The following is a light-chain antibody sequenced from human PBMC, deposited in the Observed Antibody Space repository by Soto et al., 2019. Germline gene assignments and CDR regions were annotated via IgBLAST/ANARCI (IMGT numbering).Light chain of an antibody. Sequence: QSVLTQPPSASGTPGQRVTISCSGSSSNIGSNNVNWYQQLPGTTPKLLIYNNNQRPSGVPDRFSGSKSGTSGSLAISGLQSEDEADYYCAAWDDSLNGHVVFGGGTKLTVL. CDR1: SSNIGSNN. J-gene: IGLJ2*01. CDR2: NNN. CDR3: AAWDDSLNGHVV. V-gene: IGLV1-44*01.